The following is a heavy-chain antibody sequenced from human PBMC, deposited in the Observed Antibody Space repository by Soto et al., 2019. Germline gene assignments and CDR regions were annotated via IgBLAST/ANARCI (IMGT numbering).Heavy chain of an antibody. J-gene: IGHJ6*02. CDR1: GFTFDDYA. CDR3: AKAGPCSGGSCYSYYYYGMDV. D-gene: IGHD2-15*01. V-gene: IGHV3-9*01. CDR2: ISWSSGSI. Sequence: GGSLRLSCAASGFTFDDYAMHWVRQAPGKGLEWVSGISWSSGSIGYADSVKGRFTISRDNAKNSLYLQMNSLRAEDTALYYCAKAGPCSGGSCYSYYYYGMDVWGQGTTVTVSS.